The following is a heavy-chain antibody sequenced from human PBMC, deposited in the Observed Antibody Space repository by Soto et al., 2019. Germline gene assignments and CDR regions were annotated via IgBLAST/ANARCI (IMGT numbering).Heavy chain of an antibody. Sequence: GGSLRLSCAGSGFTFSSYAMSWVRQAPGKGLAWVSAISGSGGSTYYADSVKGRFTISRDNSKNTLYLQMNSLRAEDTALYYCGKVPVAAPGCFDYWGQGTLVTVSS. D-gene: IGHD6-6*01. CDR1: GFTFSSYA. V-gene: IGHV3-23*01. CDR3: GKVPVAAPGCFDY. J-gene: IGHJ4*02. CDR2: ISGSGGST.